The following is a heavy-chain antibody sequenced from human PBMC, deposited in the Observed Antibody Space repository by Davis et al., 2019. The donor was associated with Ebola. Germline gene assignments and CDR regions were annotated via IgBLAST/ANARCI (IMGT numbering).Heavy chain of an antibody. J-gene: IGHJ4*02. CDR1: GFTFSSYG. D-gene: IGHD6-19*01. CDR3: ARSTRAGYSSGWNDY. V-gene: IGHV3-30*03. CDR2: ISYDGSNK. Sequence: GGSLRLSCAASGFTFSSYGMHWVRQAPGKGLEWVAVISYDGSNKYYADSVKGRFTISRDNSKNTLYLQMNSLRDEDTAVYYCARSTRAGYSSGWNDYWGQGTLVTVSS.